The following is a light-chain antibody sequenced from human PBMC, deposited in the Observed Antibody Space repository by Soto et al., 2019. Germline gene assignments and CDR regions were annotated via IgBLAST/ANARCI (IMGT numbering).Light chain of an antibody. CDR3: QHYGRSPRT. Sequence: EIVRTPSSATLSVSPGERATLSCRASQSARSNLAWYQQRPGQAPRLLIYGASSRATGIPDRFSGSESGTDFTLTISRLEPEDFAVYYCQHYGRSPRTVGQGTKVDIK. V-gene: IGKV3-20*01. CDR2: GAS. CDR1: QSARSN. J-gene: IGKJ1*01.